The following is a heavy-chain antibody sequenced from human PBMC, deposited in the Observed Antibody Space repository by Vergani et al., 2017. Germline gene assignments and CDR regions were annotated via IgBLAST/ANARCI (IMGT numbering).Heavy chain of an antibody. D-gene: IGHD3-3*01. V-gene: IGHV4-59*01. J-gene: IGHJ4*02. Sequence: QLQLQESGPGLVKPSETLSLTCTVSGGSISSYYWSWIRQPAGKGLEWIGYIYYSGSTNYNPSLKSRVTISVDTSKNQFSLKLSSVTAADTAVYYCARVRYDFWSGYKDRFYFDYWGQGTLVTVSS. CDR3: ARVRYDFWSGYKDRFYFDY. CDR1: GGSISSYY. CDR2: IYYSGST.